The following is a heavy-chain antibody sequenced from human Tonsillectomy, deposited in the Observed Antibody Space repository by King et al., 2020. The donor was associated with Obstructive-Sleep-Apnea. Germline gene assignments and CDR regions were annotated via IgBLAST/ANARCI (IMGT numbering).Heavy chain of an antibody. CDR3: ARYPGYTSSYYNWFDP. CDR2: INAANDKT. D-gene: IGHD6-13*01. V-gene: IGHV1-3*01. J-gene: IGHJ5*02. CDR1: GYTFTDYA. Sequence: VQLVQSGAEVKKPGASVKISCKASGYTFTDYAMHWVRQAPGQRLEWMGWINAANDKTKYSQKFQGRVTITRDSSASIAYMELSSLRSEDTAVYYCARYPGYTSSYYNWFDPWGQGTLVTVSS.